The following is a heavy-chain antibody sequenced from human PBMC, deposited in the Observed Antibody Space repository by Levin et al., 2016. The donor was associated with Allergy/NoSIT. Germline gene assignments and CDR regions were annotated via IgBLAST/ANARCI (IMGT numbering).Heavy chain of an antibody. D-gene: IGHD4-17*01. CDR1: GVSVTSHL. CDR2: ISSSGNA. J-gene: IGHJ1*01. Sequence: SETLSLTCTVSGVSVTSHLWSWIRQPPGRALEWLGSISSSGNAVYNPSLKSRVVLSVDTPKNQVSLNLNSVTAADTAVYYCSSVLVTTASEYFAHWGQGTLVTVSS. CDR3: SSVLVTTASEYFAH. V-gene: IGHV4-4*08.